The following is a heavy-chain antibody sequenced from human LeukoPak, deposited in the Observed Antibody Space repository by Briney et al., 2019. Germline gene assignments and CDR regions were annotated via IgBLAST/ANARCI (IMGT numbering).Heavy chain of an antibody. CDR2: INPSGGST. CDR1: GYTFTSYY. Sequence: GASVKVSCKASGYTFTSYYMHWVRQAPGQGLEWMGIINPSGGSTSYAQKFQGRVTMTRDMSTSTVYMELSSLRSEDTAVYYCARGVDCSSTSCYGGDYYYYYMDVWGKGTTVTVSS. CDR3: ARGVDCSSTSCYGGDYYYYYMDV. V-gene: IGHV1-46*01. J-gene: IGHJ6*03. D-gene: IGHD2-2*01.